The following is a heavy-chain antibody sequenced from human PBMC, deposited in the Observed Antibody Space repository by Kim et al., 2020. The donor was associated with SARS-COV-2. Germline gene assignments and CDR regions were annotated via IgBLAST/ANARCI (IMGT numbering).Heavy chain of an antibody. D-gene: IGHD2-2*01. CDR1: GFTFSSYG. J-gene: IGHJ6*02. V-gene: IGHV3-30*18. Sequence: GGSLRLSCAASGFTFSSYGMHWVRQAPGKGLEWVAVISYDGSNKYYADSVKGRFTISRDNSKNTLYLQMNSLRAEDTAVYYCAKELSSVHSSRRTVVPAAVGAARPPRYYYYYGMDVWGQGTTVTVSS. CDR2: ISYDGSNK. CDR3: AKELSSVHSSRRTVVPAAVGAARPPRYYYYYGMDV.